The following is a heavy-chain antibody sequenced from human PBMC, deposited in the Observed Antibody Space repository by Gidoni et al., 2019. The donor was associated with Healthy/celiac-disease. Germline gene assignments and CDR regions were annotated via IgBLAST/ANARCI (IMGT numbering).Heavy chain of an antibody. D-gene: IGHD2-15*01. CDR1: GFTFSSYG. CDR2: ISYDGRNK. J-gene: IGHJ4*02. V-gene: IGHV3-30*18. Sequence: VQLVESGGGVVLPGRSLRRSCAASGFTFSSYGRHWVRQAPGKGLGWVAVISYDGRNKYYADSVKGRFTISRDNSKNTLYLQMNSLRAEDTAVYYCAKDGGLGYCSGGSCYFDYWGQGTLVTVSS. CDR3: AKDGGLGYCSGGSCYFDY.